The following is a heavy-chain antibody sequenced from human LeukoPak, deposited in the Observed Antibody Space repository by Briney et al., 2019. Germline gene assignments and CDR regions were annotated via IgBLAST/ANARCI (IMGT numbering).Heavy chain of an antibody. J-gene: IGHJ4*02. D-gene: IGHD4-23*01. Sequence: SETLSLTCAVYGGSFSGYYWSWIRQPPGKGLEWIGEINHSGSTNYNPSLKSRVTISVDTSKNQFSLKLSSVTAADTAVYYCASSSTEVTPSYYWGQGTLVTVTS. CDR2: INHSGST. CDR3: ASSSTEVTPSYY. CDR1: GGSFSGYY. V-gene: IGHV4-34*01.